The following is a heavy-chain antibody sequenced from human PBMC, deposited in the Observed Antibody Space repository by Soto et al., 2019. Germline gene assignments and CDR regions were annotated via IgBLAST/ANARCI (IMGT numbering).Heavy chain of an antibody. D-gene: IGHD5-18*01. CDR2: LYNTGST. V-gene: IGHV4-59*01. CDR3: ARGGYSYGNEVIRDY. J-gene: IGHJ4*02. Sequence: QVRLQESGPGLVKPSETLSLTCTVSGASISRYYWSWIRQSPGKGLEWIGYLYNTGSTIYNPSLKSRVTISVDTSKNQFSLKMNSVTAADTAVYYCARGGYSYGNEVIRDYWGQGTLVTVSS. CDR1: GASISRYY.